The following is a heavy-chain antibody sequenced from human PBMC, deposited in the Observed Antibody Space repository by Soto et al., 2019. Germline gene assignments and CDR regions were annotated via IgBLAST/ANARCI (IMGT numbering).Heavy chain of an antibody. CDR1: GFTFSSYA. D-gene: IGHD2-2*01. CDR2: ISGSGGST. CDR3: AKDSLWCSSTSCYDPRDYYYYYMDV. J-gene: IGHJ6*03. V-gene: IGHV3-23*01. Sequence: EVQLLESGGGLVQPGGSLRLSCAASGFTFSSYAMSWVRQAPGKGLEWVSAISGSGGSTYYADSVKGRFTISRDNSKNTLYLQMNSLRAEDTAVYYCAKDSLWCSSTSCYDPRDYYYYYMDVWGKGTTVTVSS.